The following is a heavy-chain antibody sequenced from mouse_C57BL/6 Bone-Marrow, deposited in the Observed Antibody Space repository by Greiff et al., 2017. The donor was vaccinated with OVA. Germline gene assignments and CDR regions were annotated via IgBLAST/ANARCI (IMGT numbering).Heavy chain of an antibody. Sequence: VQLQQPGAELVKPGDSVKLSCKASGYTFTSYWMHWVKQRPGQGLEWIGMIHPNSGSTNSNEKFKSKATLTVDKSSSTAYMQLSSLTSEDSAVYYCAKGLRYVFDYWGQGTTLTVSS. CDR2: IHPNSGST. J-gene: IGHJ2*01. V-gene: IGHV1-64*01. D-gene: IGHD1-1*01. CDR3: AKGLRYVFDY. CDR1: GYTFTSYW.